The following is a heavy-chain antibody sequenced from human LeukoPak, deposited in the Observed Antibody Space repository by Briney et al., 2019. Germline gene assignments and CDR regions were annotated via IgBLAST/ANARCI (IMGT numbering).Heavy chain of an antibody. V-gene: IGHV3-21*01. D-gene: IGHD2-2*01. CDR1: GFTFTSYS. CDR2: ISSSSSYI. CDR3: ARAAYCSSTSCPVNGAFDI. Sequence: GGSLRLSCAASGFTFTSYSMNWVRQAPGKGLEWVSSISSSSSYINYADSVKGRFTISRDNAKNSLYLQMNSLRAEDTAVYYCARAAYCSSTSCPVNGAFDIWGQGTMVTVSS. J-gene: IGHJ3*02.